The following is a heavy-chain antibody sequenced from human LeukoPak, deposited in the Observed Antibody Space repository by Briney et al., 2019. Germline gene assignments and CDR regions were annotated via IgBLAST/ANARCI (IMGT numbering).Heavy chain of an antibody. V-gene: IGHV3-21*01. D-gene: IGHD2-2*01. J-gene: IGHJ6*02. CDR3: ARDRSTSRYYHGMDV. CDR2: ISSKSAHI. CDR1: DSTFSSFS. Sequence: GGSLRLSCAASDSTFSSFSMRWVRQAPGKGLFWVAAISSKSAHIYYADSVKGRFTISRDNAKKSLYLEMNNLRADDTAVYYCARDRSTSRYYHGMDVWGPGTTVIVSS.